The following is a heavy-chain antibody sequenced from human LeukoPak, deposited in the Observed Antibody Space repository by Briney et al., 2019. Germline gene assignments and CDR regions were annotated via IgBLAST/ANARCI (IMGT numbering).Heavy chain of an antibody. V-gene: IGHV3-7*01. Sequence: GGSLRLSCVASGLSFGNYWMDWVRQAPGKGLEWVGNIKQDGSERYYVDSVKGRFTISRDNAKNSLYLDMNSLRVEDTAIYYCTRDFDPWGQGTLVTVSS. CDR3: TRDFDP. J-gene: IGHJ5*02. CDR2: IKQDGSER. CDR1: GLSFGNYW.